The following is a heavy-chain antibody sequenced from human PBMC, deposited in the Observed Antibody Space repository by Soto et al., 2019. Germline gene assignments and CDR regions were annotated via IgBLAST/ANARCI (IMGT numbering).Heavy chain of an antibody. Sequence: PSPTLSLTYAVYGGSFSGYYWSWIRQPPGEGLEWSGEINHSGSTDYSPALQSRVTISVDTSKNQFSLKLSSVTAADTAVYYCERGFGTGTTVYYGMDVWGQGTTVTVS. CDR3: ERGFGTGTTVYYGMDV. CDR2: INHSGST. V-gene: IGHV4-34*01. J-gene: IGHJ6*02. D-gene: IGHD1-7*01. CDR1: GGSFSGYY.